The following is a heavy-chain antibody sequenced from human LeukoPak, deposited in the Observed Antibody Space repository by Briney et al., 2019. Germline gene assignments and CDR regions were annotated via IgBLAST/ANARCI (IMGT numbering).Heavy chain of an antibody. V-gene: IGHV3-11*01. CDR3: ARKALSSSCSTCNFDY. CDR2: ISSSGTTI. D-gene: IGHD2-2*01. Sequence: GGSLRLSCAASGFTLSDYYMSWIRRAPGKGLEWISFISSSGTTIYYADSVKGRFTISRDNAKNSLYLQMNSLRAEDTAVYYCARKALSSSCSTCNFDYWGQGTLVTVSS. CDR1: GFTLSDYY. J-gene: IGHJ4*02.